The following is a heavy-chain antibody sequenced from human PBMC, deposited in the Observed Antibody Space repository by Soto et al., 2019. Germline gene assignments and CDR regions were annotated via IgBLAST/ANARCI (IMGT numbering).Heavy chain of an antibody. CDR2: SGSGGTT. V-gene: IGHV3-23*01. CDR1: GFTLSTYG. D-gene: IGHD2-2*02. CDR3: ASDTFRPRDS. Sequence: PGGSLRLSCAASGFTLSTYGMSWVRQAPGKGLEWVSTSGSGGTTYYADSVMGRFTISRDNSKNTLFLEMNSLRAEDTAVYYCASDTFRPRDSWGQGTLVTVSS. J-gene: IGHJ4*02.